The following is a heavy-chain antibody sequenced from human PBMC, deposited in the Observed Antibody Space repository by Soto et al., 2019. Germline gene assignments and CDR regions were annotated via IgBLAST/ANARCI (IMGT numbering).Heavy chain of an antibody. CDR1: GYTFTSYG. Sequence: ASVKVSCKASGYTFTSYGISLVRQAPGQGLEWMGWISAYNGNTNYAQKLQGRVTMTTDTSTSTAYMELRSLRSDDTAVYYCARDKVTGYYYGSGSRYWFDPWGQGTLVTVSS. V-gene: IGHV1-18*01. J-gene: IGHJ5*02. D-gene: IGHD3-10*01. CDR2: ISAYNGNT. CDR3: ARDKVTGYYYGSGSRYWFDP.